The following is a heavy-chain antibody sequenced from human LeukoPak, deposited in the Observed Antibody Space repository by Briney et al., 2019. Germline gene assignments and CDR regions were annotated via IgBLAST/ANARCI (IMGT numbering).Heavy chain of an antibody. J-gene: IGHJ5*02. CDR2: ISTSSTTM. CDR1: GFTFSNHN. CDR3: AGYGDYAP. V-gene: IGHV3-48*01. Sequence: GESLRLSCAASGFTFSNHNTNWVRQAPGKGLEWVSYISTSSTTMYYADSVKGRFTISRDNAKNLLYLQMNSLRAEDTAVYYCAGYGDYAPWGQGTLVTVSS. D-gene: IGHD4-17*01.